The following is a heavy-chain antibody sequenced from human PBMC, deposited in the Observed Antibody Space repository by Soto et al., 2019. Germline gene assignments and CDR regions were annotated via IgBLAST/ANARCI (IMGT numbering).Heavy chain of an antibody. D-gene: IGHD3-3*01. CDR3: ARDRITIFGVVITQYYYYGMDV. CDR2: IIPIFGTA. Sequence: SVKVSCKASGCTFSSYAISWVRQAPGQGLEWMGGIIPIFGTANYAQKFQGRVTITADESTSTAYMELSSLRSEDTAVYYCARDRITIFGVVITQYYYYGMDVWGQGTTVTVSS. CDR1: GCTFSSYA. V-gene: IGHV1-69*13. J-gene: IGHJ6*02.